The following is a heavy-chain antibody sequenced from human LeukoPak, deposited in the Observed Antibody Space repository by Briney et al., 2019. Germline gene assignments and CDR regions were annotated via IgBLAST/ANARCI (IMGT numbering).Heavy chain of an antibody. CDR3: ATGSHGGGDY. D-gene: IGHD3-10*01. CDR2: ITPVTGPT. CDR1: GFRFGSYA. Sequence: GSSAKVSCKTSGFRFGSYAINWLRQAPGQGLEWMGAITPVTGPTNYAQKFRDRVTITAVESTDTAYMEMSGLRSEDTAVFYCATGSHGGGDYWGQGSLVIVSS. J-gene: IGHJ4*02. V-gene: IGHV1-69*01.